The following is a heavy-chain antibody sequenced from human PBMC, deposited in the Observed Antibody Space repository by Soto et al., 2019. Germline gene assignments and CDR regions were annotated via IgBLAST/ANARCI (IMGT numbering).Heavy chain of an antibody. CDR3: ARGYGRNFDY. J-gene: IGHJ4*02. CDR2: ISYSGST. Sequence: SQTLSLTCAVSGGSVSSVSYYWSWIRQPPGKGLEWIGYISYSGSTNYNPSLKSRVTISVDTSKNQFSLKLSSVTAADTAVYYCARGYGRNFDYWGQGTLVTVSS. D-gene: IGHD5-18*01. V-gene: IGHV4-61*01. CDR1: GGSVSSVSYY.